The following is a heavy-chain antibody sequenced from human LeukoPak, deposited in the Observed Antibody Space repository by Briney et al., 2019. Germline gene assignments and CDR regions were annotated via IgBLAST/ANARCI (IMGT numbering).Heavy chain of an antibody. CDR1: GGSFSGYY. V-gene: IGHV4-34*01. CDR3: ARDPAFFEWELLPATNAFDI. Sequence: SETLSLTCAVYGGSFSGYYWSWIRQPPGKGLEWIGEINHSGSTNYNPSLKSRVTISVDTSKNQFSLKLSSVTAADTAVYYCARDPAFFEWELLPATNAFDIWGQGTMVTVSS. CDR2: INHSGST. D-gene: IGHD1-26*01. J-gene: IGHJ3*02.